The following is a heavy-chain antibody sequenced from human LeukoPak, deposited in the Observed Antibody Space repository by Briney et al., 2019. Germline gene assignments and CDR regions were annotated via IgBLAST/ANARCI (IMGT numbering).Heavy chain of an antibody. CDR2: INHSGST. V-gene: IGHV4-34*01. D-gene: IGHD3-3*01. CDR3: ARRQQFGVVYYYYYMDV. J-gene: IGHJ6*03. CDR1: GGSFSGYY. Sequence: SETLSLTCAVYGGSFSGYYWSWIRQPPGKGLEWIGEINHSGSTNYNPSLKSRVTISVDTSKNQFSLKLSSVTAADTAVYYCARRQQFGVVYYYYYMDVWGKGTTVTVSS.